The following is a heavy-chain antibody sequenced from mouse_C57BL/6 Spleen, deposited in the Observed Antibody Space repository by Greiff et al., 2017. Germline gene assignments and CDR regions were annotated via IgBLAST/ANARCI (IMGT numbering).Heavy chain of an antibody. D-gene: IGHD2-5*01. J-gene: IGHJ3*01. CDR2: INPNNGGT. Sequence: VQLQQSGPELVKPGASVKISCKASGYTFTDYYMNWVKQSHGKSLEWIGDINPNNGGTSYNQKFKGKATLTVDKSSSTAYMELRSLTSEDSAVYYCARGGILDSNPFAYWGQGTLVTVSA. CDR1: GYTFTDYY. CDR3: ARGGILDSNPFAY. V-gene: IGHV1-26*01.